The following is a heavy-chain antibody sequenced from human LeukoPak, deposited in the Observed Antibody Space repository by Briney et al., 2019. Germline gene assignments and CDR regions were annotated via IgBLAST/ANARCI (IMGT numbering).Heavy chain of an antibody. CDR3: ARSQWELLSHLDY. CDR2: IIPIFGTA. D-gene: IGHD1-26*01. V-gene: IGHV1-69*01. J-gene: IGHJ4*02. CDR1: GGTFSSYA. Sequence: SVKVSCKASGGTFSSYAISWVRQAPGQGLEWMVGIIPIFGTANYAQKFQGRVTITADESTSTAYMELSSLRSEDTAVYYCARSQWELLSHLDYWGQGTLVTVSS.